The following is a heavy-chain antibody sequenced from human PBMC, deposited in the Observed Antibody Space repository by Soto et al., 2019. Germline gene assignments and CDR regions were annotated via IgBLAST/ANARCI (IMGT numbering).Heavy chain of an antibody. CDR1: GGSVSSTDYY. CDR3: ARSAYYYVRHWFDP. D-gene: IGHD3-10*02. CDR2: VFYSGST. Sequence: QVQLQESGPGVVKPSQTLSLTCSVSGGSVSSTDYYWNWIRQPPGKGLEWIGYVFYSGSTYYNPSLETRLNISRDTLKNQFYLKLSSVTAADTAVYFCARSAYYYVRHWFDPWGQGTLVTVSS. J-gene: IGHJ5*02. V-gene: IGHV4-30-4*01.